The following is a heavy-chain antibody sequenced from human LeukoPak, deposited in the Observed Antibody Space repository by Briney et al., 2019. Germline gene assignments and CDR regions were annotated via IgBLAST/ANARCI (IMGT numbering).Heavy chain of an antibody. V-gene: IGHV4-31*03. J-gene: IGHJ6*02. CDR2: IYYSGST. Sequence: KTSETLSLTCTVSGGSISSGGYYWSWIRQHPGKGLEWIGYIYYSGSTYYNPSLKSRVTISVDTSKNQFSLKLSSVTAADTAVYYCARPYQSYYYYGMDVWGQGTTVTVSS. CDR1: GGSISSGGYY. CDR3: ARPYQSYYYYGMDV. D-gene: IGHD2-2*01.